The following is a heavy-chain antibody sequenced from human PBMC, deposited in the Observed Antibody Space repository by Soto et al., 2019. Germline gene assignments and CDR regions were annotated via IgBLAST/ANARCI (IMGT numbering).Heavy chain of an antibody. CDR1: GFTFSDYY. Sequence: GGSLRLSCAASGFTFSDYYMSWVRQAPGKGLECVSYVTSSGGTVYYADSVKGRFTISRDNAKNPLYLQMNSLRAEDTAVYYCAREIDYSSGCFDYWGQGTLVTVSS. J-gene: IGHJ4*02. CDR3: AREIDYSSGCFDY. D-gene: IGHD6-19*01. CDR2: VTSSGGTV. V-gene: IGHV3-11*01.